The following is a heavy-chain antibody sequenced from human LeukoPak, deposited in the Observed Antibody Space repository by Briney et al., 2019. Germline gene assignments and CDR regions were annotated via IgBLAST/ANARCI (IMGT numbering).Heavy chain of an antibody. V-gene: IGHV3-30-3*01. CDR3: ARDQATVSPHSSGFDY. D-gene: IGHD1-26*01. J-gene: IGHJ4*02. CDR1: GFTFSSYA. CDR2: MSSDGNNK. Sequence: HPGGSLRLSCAASGFTFSSYAMHWVRQAPGKGLEWVAVMSSDGNNKYYADSVKGRFTISRDNSRNTLYLQMNSLRAEDAAVYYCARDQATVSPHSSGFDYWGQGTLVTVSS.